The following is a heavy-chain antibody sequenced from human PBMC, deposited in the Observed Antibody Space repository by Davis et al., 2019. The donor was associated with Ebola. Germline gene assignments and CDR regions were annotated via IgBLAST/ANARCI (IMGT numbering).Heavy chain of an antibody. Sequence: PGGSLRLSCAASGFTFSSYWMSWVRQAPGKGLEWVANIKQDGSEKYYVDSVKGRFTISRDNAKNSLYLQMNSLRAEDTAVYYCARDRAVTTILVYYYYGMDVWGQGTTVTVSS. CDR1: GFTFSSYW. CDR3: ARDRAVTTILVYYYYGMDV. CDR2: IKQDGSEK. J-gene: IGHJ6*02. V-gene: IGHV3-7*01. D-gene: IGHD4-11*01.